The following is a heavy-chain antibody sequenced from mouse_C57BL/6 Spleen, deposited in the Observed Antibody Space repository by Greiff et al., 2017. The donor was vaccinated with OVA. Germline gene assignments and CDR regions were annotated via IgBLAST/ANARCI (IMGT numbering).Heavy chain of an antibody. V-gene: IGHV1-85*01. CDR3: ARGIYYDYDDYAMDY. J-gene: IGHJ4*01. CDR2: IYPRDGST. Sequence: QVQLQQSGPELVKPGASVKLSCKASGYTFTSYDINWVKQRPGQGLEWIGWIYPRDGSTKYNEKFKGKATLTVDTSSSTAYMERHSLTSEDSAVYFCARGIYYDYDDYAMDYWGQGTSVTVSS. D-gene: IGHD2-4*01. CDR1: GYTFTSYD.